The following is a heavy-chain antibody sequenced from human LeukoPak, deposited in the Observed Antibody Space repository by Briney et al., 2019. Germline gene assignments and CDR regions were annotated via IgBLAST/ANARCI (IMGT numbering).Heavy chain of an antibody. Sequence: GTSVKVSCKASGFTFTSSAVQWVRQARGQRLEWIGWIVVGSGNTNYAQKFQERVTITRDMSTSTAYMELSSLRSEDTAVYYCAAGLRRWELPGQNYWGQGTLVTVSS. J-gene: IGHJ4*02. CDR3: AAGLRRWELPGQNY. D-gene: IGHD1-26*01. CDR1: GFTFTSSA. CDR2: IVVGSGNT. V-gene: IGHV1-58*01.